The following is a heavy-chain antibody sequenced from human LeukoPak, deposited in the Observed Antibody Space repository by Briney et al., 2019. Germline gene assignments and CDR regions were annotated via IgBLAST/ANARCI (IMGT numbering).Heavy chain of an antibody. V-gene: IGHV3-30*02. D-gene: IGHD1-26*01. CDR1: GFTFSSFA. J-gene: IGHJ6*02. CDR3: AKYRTGPPYGLDV. Sequence: TGGSLRLSCAASGFTFSSFAMHWVRQAPGKGLEWLALILPDGNNNWYADSVKGRFTVSRDNSKNTLYLQMNRLRVEDTATYYCAKYRTGPPYGLDVWGQGTTVTVSS. CDR2: ILPDGNNN.